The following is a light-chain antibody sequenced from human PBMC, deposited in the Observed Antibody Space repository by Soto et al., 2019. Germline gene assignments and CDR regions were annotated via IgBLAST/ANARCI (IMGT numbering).Light chain of an antibody. CDR3: SSYAGSSNV. J-gene: IGLJ1*01. V-gene: IGLV2-8*01. CDR1: SSDVGGYNY. CDR2: EVN. Sequence: QSALTQPPSASGSPGQSVAISCTGTSSDVGGYNYVSWYQQHPGKAPNLMIYEVNQRPSGVPDRFSGSKSGNTASLTVSGLQAEDEADYYCSSYAGSSNVFGTGTKLTVL.